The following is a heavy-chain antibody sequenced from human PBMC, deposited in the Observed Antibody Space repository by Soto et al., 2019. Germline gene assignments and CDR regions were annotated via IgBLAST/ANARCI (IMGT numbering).Heavy chain of an antibody. CDR3: AKVVLFSSRSRHTRCSLCLGIPAEPLFRASAFQ. V-gene: IGHV3-53*01. J-gene: IGHJ1*01. Sequence: GNGLEWVTVIYSGGATHYAVSVKGRLIISRDKSKNTVDLQMNSLRAEDTAVYYCAKVVLFSSRSRHTRCSLCLGIPAEPLFRASAFQ. D-gene: IGHD3-10*01. CDR2: IYSGGAT.